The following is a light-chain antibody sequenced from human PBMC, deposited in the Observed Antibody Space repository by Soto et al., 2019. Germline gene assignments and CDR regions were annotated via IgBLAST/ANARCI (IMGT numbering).Light chain of an antibody. CDR3: QQYKSWPPT. Sequence: EIVMTQSPATLSVSPGERATLSCRASQSVNSNLAWYQQKPGQAPRLLMSGASTRATGVPARFSGSGSGTEFTLSVSSLQSEDFAVYYCQQYKSWPPTFGGGTKVEIK. V-gene: IGKV3-15*01. J-gene: IGKJ4*01. CDR1: QSVNSN. CDR2: GAS.